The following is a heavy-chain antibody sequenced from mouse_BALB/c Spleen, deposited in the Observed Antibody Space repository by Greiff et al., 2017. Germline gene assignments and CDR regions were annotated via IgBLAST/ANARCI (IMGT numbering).Heavy chain of an antibody. J-gene: IGHJ4*01. V-gene: IGHV5-9-4*01. CDR2: ISSGGSYT. CDR3: AYGSRDYYAMDY. CDR1: GFTFSSYA. D-gene: IGHD1-1*01. Sequence: EVNLVESGGGLVKPGGSLKLSCAASGFTFSSYAMSWVRQSPEKRLEWVAEISSGGSYTYYPDTVTGRFTISRDNAKNTLYLEMSSLRSEDTAMYYCAYGSRDYYAMDYWGQGTSVTVSS.